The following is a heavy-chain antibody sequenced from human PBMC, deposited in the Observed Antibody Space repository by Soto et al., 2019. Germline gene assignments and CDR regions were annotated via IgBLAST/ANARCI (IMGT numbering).Heavy chain of an antibody. CDR3: ARVWGGAFDF. CDR2: IYYSGST. D-gene: IGHD3-10*01. Sequence: SETLSLTCTVSGGSISSYYWSWIRQPPGKGLEWIGYIYYSGSTNYNPSLKSRVTISVDTSKNQFSLKLSSVTAADTAVYYCARVWGGAFDFWGQGTRVTVSS. J-gene: IGHJ3*01. CDR1: GGSISSYY. V-gene: IGHV4-59*01.